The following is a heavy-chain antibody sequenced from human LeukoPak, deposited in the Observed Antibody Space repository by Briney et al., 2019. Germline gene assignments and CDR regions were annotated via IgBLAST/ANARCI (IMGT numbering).Heavy chain of an antibody. CDR3: AKVYSSSSRDAFDV. CDR1: GGSFRGYY. CDR2: INHSGST. V-gene: IGHV4-34*01. Sequence: SETLSLTCAVNGGSFRGYYWSWIRQPPRKGLEWVGEINHSGSTNYNPSLKSRVTISVDPSKNQFSLELNSVTAADTAVYYCAKVYSSSSRDAFDVWGQGTMVTVSS. D-gene: IGHD6-6*01. J-gene: IGHJ3*01.